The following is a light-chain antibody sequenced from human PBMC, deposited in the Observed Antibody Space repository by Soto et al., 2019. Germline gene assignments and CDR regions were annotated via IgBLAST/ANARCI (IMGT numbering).Light chain of an antibody. CDR1: QNLRSS. J-gene: IGKJ1*01. V-gene: IGKV3-15*01. Sequence: VMTQSPSTLSVSTGERSTRSCRASQNLRSSLAWYQQKPGQAPRLLIYGASTRATGIPARFSGSGSGQQFPLTISSLQSEDFAVYFCQQYNIWPQTFGQGTKVDIK. CDR2: GAS. CDR3: QQYNIWPQT.